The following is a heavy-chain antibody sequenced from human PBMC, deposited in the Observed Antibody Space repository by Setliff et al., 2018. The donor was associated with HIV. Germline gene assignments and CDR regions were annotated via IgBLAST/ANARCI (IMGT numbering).Heavy chain of an antibody. CDR2: IDQSGNT. J-gene: IGHJ3*02. Sequence: ETLSLTCAVSGGSFDVYSWSWIRQSPGKGLEWIGEIDQSGNTKYNPSLKSRVSISVDTSKSQFTLNLAAVSAADMAVYYCARTAPPRIAAPYNDPFDIWGQGTMVTVSS. D-gene: IGHD6-13*01. CDR1: GGSFDVYS. V-gene: IGHV4-34*01. CDR3: ARTAPPRIAAPYNDPFDI.